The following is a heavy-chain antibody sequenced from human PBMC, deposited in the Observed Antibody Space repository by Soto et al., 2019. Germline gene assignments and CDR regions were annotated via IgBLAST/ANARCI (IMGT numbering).Heavy chain of an antibody. CDR3: TKRGSGFEI. CDR1: GFSFDKSG. J-gene: IGHJ3*02. V-gene: IGHV3-9*01. D-gene: IGHD6-19*01. CDR2: ISYNSVVI. Sequence: EVQLVESGVGLVQPGRSLRLSCEASGFSFDKSGMHWVREIPGKGLEWVSGISYNSVVINYVDSVKGRFTIFRDNAKNSQYLQMNSLRHEDKALYYCTKRGSGFEIWGRGTMVTVSS.